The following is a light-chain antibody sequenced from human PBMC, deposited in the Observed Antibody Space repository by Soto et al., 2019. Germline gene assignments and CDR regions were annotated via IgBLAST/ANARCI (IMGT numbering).Light chain of an antibody. CDR1: QGISSY. CDR3: QQYYSYPRT. V-gene: IGKV1-8*01. J-gene: IGKJ1*01. CDR2: AAS. Sequence: AIRMTQSPSSLSASTGDRVTITCRASQGISSYLAWYQQKPGKAPKLLLYAASTLQSGVPSRFSGSGSGTDFTLTISCLQSEDFATYYCQQYYSYPRTFGQGTKV.